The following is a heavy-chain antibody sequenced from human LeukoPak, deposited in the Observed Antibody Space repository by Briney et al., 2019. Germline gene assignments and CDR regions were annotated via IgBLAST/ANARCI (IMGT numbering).Heavy chain of an antibody. J-gene: IGHJ5*02. CDR3: ARDRAAAGTGNWFDP. Sequence: GASVKVSCKASGYTFTGYYMHWVRQAPGQGLEWMGRINPNSGGTNYAQKFQGRVTMTRDTSISTAYMELSRLRSDDTAVYYCARDRAAAGTGNWFDPWGQGTLVTVSS. D-gene: IGHD6-13*01. CDR2: INPNSGGT. V-gene: IGHV1-2*06. CDR1: GYTFTGYY.